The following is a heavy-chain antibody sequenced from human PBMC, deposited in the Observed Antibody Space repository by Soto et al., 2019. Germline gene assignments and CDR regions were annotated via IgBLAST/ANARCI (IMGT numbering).Heavy chain of an antibody. V-gene: IGHV3-48*01. Sequence: EVQLVESGGGLVQPGGSLRLSCAASGFTFTTYSMNWVRLAPGKGLEWLSYISNTGSTIYYADSVKGRFTISRDNAKNSLYLQMSGLRVEETAVYYCARGTMTAVSKTDSWGQGALVTVSS. J-gene: IGHJ4*02. CDR3: ARGTMTAVSKTDS. CDR1: GFTFTTYS. D-gene: IGHD4-17*01. CDR2: ISNTGSTI.